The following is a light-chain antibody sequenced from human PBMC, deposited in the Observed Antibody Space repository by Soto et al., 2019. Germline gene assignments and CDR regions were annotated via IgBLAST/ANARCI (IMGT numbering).Light chain of an antibody. J-gene: IGKJ5*01. Sequence: ERVMTQSPATLSVSPGERATLSFRASQSVSSNLAWYQQKPGQAPRLLIYGAFTRATGIPDRFSGSGSGTDFTLTISRLGPEDFAMFYCQQYGSSITFGQGTRLEI. CDR1: QSVSSN. V-gene: IGKV3-20*01. CDR3: QQYGSSIT. CDR2: GAF.